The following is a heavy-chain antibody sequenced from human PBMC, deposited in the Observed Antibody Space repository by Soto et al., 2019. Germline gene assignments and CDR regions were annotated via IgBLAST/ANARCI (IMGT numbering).Heavy chain of an antibody. J-gene: IGHJ4*02. CDR1: RSTPSAHY. V-gene: IGHV3-11*06. CDR3: VKEGANYNLFDY. CDR2: SSNSGSFT. Sequence: AGSLTPSCQASRSTPSAHYTSCIRQAPGKGLEWIGYSSNSGSFTRYADSVKGRFSISRDNAKSSLYLQISSLRGDVSSSYYCVKEGANYNLFDYWGQGTPVTVSS. D-gene: IGHD1-7*01.